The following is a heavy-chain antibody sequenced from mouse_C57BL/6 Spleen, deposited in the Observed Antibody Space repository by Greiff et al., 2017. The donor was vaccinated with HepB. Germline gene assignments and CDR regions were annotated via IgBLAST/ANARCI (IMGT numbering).Heavy chain of an antibody. J-gene: IGHJ2*01. CDR1: GYAFSSYW. Sequence: VKLMESGAELVKPGASVKISCKASGYAFSSYWMNWVKQRPGKGLEWIGQIYPGDGDTNYNGKFKGKATLTADKSSSTTSEDSAVYFCARYPYYFDYWGQGTTLTVSS. CDR2: IYPGDGDT. V-gene: IGHV1-80*01. CDR3: ARYPYYFDY.